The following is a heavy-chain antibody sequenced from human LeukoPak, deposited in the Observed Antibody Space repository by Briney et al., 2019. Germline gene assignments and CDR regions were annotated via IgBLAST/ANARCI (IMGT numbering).Heavy chain of an antibody. CDR2: IYYSGST. V-gene: IGHV4-31*03. CDR1: GGSISSGGYY. J-gene: IGHJ5*02. D-gene: IGHD3-10*01. CDR3: ARDRGGYYGSGTKFDP. Sequence: PSETLSLTCTVSGGSISSGGYYWSWIRQHPGKGLEWTGYIYYSGSTYYNPSLKSRVTISVDTSKNQFSLKLSSVTAADTAVYYCARDRGGYYGSGTKFDPWGQGTLVTVSS.